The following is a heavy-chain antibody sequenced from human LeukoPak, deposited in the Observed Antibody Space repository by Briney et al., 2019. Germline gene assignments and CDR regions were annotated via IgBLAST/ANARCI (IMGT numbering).Heavy chain of an antibody. D-gene: IGHD3-3*02. J-gene: IGHJ5*02. CDR2: IKQDGSEK. CDR1: GFTFSSYW. V-gene: IGHV3-7*01. Sequence: PAGGSLRLSWAASGFTFSSYWTSWVGQAPGRGLEWVANIKQDGSEKYYVDSVKGRFTISRDNAKNSLYLQMNSLRAEDTAVYYCAKPTHFNWFDPWGQGTLVTVSS. CDR3: AKPTHFNWFDP.